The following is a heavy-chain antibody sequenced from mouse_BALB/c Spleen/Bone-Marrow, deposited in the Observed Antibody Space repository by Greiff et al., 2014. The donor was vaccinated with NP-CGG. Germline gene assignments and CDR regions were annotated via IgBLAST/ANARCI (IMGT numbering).Heavy chain of an antibody. CDR3: ATMITDWYFDV. Sequence: EVKLVESGAELVKPGASVKLSCTASGLNIKDTYMHWVKQRPEQGLEWIGRIDPANGNTKYDPKFQGKATITADTSSNTAYLQLSSLTSEDTAVYYCATMITDWYFDVWGAGTTVTVSS. V-gene: IGHV14-3*02. D-gene: IGHD2-4*01. J-gene: IGHJ1*01. CDR1: GLNIKDTY. CDR2: IDPANGNT.